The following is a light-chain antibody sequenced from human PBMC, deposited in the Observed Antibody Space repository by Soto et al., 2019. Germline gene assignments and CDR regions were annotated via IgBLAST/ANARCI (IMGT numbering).Light chain of an antibody. CDR3: QQYDAWTRT. V-gene: IGKV3-15*01. CDR1: QSVHNN. J-gene: IGKJ1*01. CDR2: AVS. Sequence: EIVMTQSPATLYLSPGERATLSCRASQSVHNNLAWYQQKPGQAPRFLIHAVSTRATGIPARFSGSGSGTEFTLTISSLKYEDCAVYDGQQYDAWTRTFGQGTKVDI.